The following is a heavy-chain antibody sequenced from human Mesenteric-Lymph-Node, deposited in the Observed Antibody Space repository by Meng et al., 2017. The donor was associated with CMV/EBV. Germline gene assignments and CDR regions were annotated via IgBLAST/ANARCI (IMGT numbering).Heavy chain of an antibody. CDR3: ARGYSGYDSVDY. V-gene: IGHV3-30-3*01. J-gene: IGHJ4*02. Sequence: GESLKISCAPSEIDLTSNAVHWVRQAPVKGLEWVAVISYDGSNQYYADSVKGRFTISRDNSKNTVFLQMNSLRTEDTGIYYCARGYSGYDSVDYWGQGTLVTVSS. D-gene: IGHD5-12*01. CDR2: ISYDGSNQ. CDR1: EIDLTSNA.